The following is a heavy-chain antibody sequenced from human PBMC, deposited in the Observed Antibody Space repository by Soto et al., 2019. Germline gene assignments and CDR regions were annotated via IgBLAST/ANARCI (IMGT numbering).Heavy chain of an antibody. Sequence: LRLSGTGCGFIFDDFAINWVRQDPGKGLEWVVLIRNKSYQETTEYPAAVKGRFTIYRDTSNGIAYLQMNSVNIDDSTVNYCSGAGTHETAYFSRYWDQGP. CDR2: IRNKSYQETT. D-gene: IGHD3-10*01. J-gene: IGHJ4*02. CDR1: GFIFDDFA. V-gene: IGHV3-49*04. CDR3: SGAGTHETAYFSRY.